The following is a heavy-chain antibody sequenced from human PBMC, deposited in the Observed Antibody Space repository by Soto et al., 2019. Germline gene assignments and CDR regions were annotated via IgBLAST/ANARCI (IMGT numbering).Heavy chain of an antibody. J-gene: IGHJ4*02. CDR3: ARAYCSSTSCYMAGY. D-gene: IGHD2-2*02. CDR1: GYSFTSYW. V-gene: IGHV5-10-1*01. CDR2: IDPSDSYT. Sequence: ESLKSSCKGSGYSFTSYWMIFVRHMPWKCMEWMVRIDPSDSYTNYSPSFQGHVTISADKSISTAYLQCSSLKASDTAMYYCARAYCSSTSCYMAGYWGQGTLVTSPQ.